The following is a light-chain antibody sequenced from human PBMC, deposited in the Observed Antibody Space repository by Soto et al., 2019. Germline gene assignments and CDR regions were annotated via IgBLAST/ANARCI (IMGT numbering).Light chain of an antibody. CDR2: GSS. V-gene: IGKV3-20*01. Sequence: EIVLTQSPGTLSLSPGERATLSCRASQSVGSKYLAWYQQKPGQAPRLVILGSSSRATGIPDRFSGSGSGTDFTLTISRLEPEDFAVYYFQYYIFSPPGLTFGGGTRVEIK. CDR1: QSVGSKY. J-gene: IGKJ4*02. CDR3: QYYIFSPPGLT.